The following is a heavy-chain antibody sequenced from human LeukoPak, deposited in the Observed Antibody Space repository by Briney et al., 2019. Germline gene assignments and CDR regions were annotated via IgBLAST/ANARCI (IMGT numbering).Heavy chain of an antibody. Sequence: GGSLRLSCAASGFTFSSCVMHWVRQAPGKGLEWVAVISYDGSNKYYADSVKGRFTISRDNSKNTLYLEMNSLRDEDTAVYYCAKQSTVADYWGQGTLVTVPS. V-gene: IGHV3-30*18. CDR1: GFTFSSCV. CDR2: ISYDGSNK. CDR3: AKQSTVADY. J-gene: IGHJ4*02. D-gene: IGHD1-26*01.